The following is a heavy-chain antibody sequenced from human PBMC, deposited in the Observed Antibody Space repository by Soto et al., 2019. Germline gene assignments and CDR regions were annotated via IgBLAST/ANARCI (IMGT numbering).Heavy chain of an antibody. CDR1: GGTFSSYA. J-gene: IGHJ5*02. CDR3: ARDRVDCSSTSCYFLPWFAP. Sequence: QVQLVQSGAEVKKPGSSVKVSCKASGGTFSSYAISWVRQAPGQGLEWMGGIIPIFGTANYAQKFQGRVTITADESTSTAYMELSSLRSEDTAVYYCARDRVDCSSTSCYFLPWFAPWGQGTLVTVSS. D-gene: IGHD2-2*01. CDR2: IIPIFGTA. V-gene: IGHV1-69*01.